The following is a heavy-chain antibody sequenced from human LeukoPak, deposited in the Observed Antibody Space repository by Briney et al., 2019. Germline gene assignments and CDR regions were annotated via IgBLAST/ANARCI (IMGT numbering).Heavy chain of an antibody. Sequence: GASVKVSCKASGYTFTGYYMHWVRQAPGQGLEWMGWINSNSGGTNYAQNFQGRVTMTRDTSISTAYMELSRVRSDDTAVYYCARDPGDYGGNSFDYWGQGTLVTVSS. V-gene: IGHV1-2*02. D-gene: IGHD4-23*01. J-gene: IGHJ4*02. CDR3: ARDPGDYGGNSFDY. CDR2: INSNSGGT. CDR1: GYTFTGYY.